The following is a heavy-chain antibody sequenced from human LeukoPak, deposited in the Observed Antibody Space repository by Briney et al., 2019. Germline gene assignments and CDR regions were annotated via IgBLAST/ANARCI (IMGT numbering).Heavy chain of an antibody. CDR3: ARASLVAGIKYYFDY. V-gene: IGHV4-61*08. J-gene: IGHJ4*02. Sequence: SETLSLTCTVSGGSVSSGGYYWSWIRQPPGKGLEWIGYVYYSGSTNYNPSLKSRVTISVDTSKNQFSLKLSSLTAADTAVYYCARASLVAGIKYYFDYWGQGTLVTVSS. CDR1: GGSVSSGGYY. D-gene: IGHD6-19*01. CDR2: VYYSGST.